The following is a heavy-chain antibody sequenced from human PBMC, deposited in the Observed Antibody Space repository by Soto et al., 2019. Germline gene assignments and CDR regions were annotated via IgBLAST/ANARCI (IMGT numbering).Heavy chain of an antibody. CDR1: GGSVSSGSDY. J-gene: IGHJ5*02. Sequence: PSETLSLTCTVSGGSVSSGSDYWSWIRQSPGKGLEWIGYVYYSGITNYNPSLKSRVTMSVDMSRNQFSLKLTSVTAADTAVYYCARVPTYSQDSIGYQPFHPWGQGTLVTVSS. CDR3: ARVPTYSQDSIGYQPFHP. V-gene: IGHV4-61*01. D-gene: IGHD5-18*01. CDR2: VYYSGIT.